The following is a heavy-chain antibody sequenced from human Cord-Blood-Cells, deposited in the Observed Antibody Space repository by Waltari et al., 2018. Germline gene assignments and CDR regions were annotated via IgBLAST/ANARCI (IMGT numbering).Heavy chain of an antibody. J-gene: IGHJ5*02. V-gene: IGHV4-34*01. Sequence: QVQLQQWGAGLLKPSAPLSLTCAVYGGSFSGYYWSWVRQPPGKGLEWIGEINHSGRTNYNPSLKSRVTISVDTSKNQFSLKLSSVTAADTAVYYCARGLERDIVVVPAAIKLDPWGQGTLATVSS. CDR2: INHSGRT. CDR3: ARGLERDIVVVPAAIKLDP. D-gene: IGHD2-2*01. CDR1: GGSFSGYY.